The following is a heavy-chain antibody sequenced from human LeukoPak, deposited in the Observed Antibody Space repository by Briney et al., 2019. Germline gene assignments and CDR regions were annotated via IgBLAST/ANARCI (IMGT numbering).Heavy chain of an antibody. CDR1: GYTLTELS. J-gene: IGHJ3*02. CDR3: AIVGATSGRDAFDI. D-gene: IGHD1-26*01. CDR2: FDPEDGET. Sequence: ASVKVSCKVSGYTLTELSMHWVRQAPGKGLEWMGGFDPEDGETIYAQKFQGRVTMTEDTSTDTAYMEPSSLRSEDTAVYYCAIVGATSGRDAFDIWGQGTMVTVSS. V-gene: IGHV1-24*01.